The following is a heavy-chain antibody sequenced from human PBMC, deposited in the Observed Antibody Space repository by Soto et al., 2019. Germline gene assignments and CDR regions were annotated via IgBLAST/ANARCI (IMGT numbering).Heavy chain of an antibody. CDR2: IWHDGSVK. D-gene: IGHD6-13*01. V-gene: IGHV3-33*01. Sequence: LGICGVVGRVTFWSFGVALARKAKGRGLEWVGVIWHDGSVKHYGASAKGRLTISRDNSKSTLNLQMSSLRADDTAVSYCSIGSHLLGGSSCSRYMDVWGKGTTVTVSS. J-gene: IGHJ6*03. CDR1: RVTFWSFG. CDR3: SIGSHLLGGSSCSRYMDV.